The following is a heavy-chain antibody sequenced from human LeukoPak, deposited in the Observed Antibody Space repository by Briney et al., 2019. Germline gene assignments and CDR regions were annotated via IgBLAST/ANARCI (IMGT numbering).Heavy chain of an antibody. V-gene: IGHV4-59*12. D-gene: IGHD3-22*01. J-gene: IGHJ4*02. Sequence: PSETLSLTCTVSGGSISSYYWSWIRQPPGKGLEWIGEIYHSGSTNYNPSLKSRVTISVDKSKNQFSLKLSSVTAADTAVYYCARDQVDYYDSSGYYLYYFDYWGQGTLVTVSS. CDR3: ARDQVDYYDSSGYYLYYFDY. CDR2: IYHSGST. CDR1: GGSISSYY.